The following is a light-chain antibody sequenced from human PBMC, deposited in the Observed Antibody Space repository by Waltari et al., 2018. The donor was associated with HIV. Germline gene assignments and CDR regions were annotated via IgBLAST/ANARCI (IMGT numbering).Light chain of an antibody. J-gene: IGLJ2*01. CDR2: DVS. CDR3: CSYAGSDTFVL. CDR1: SSDVGAYDY. V-gene: IGLV2-11*01. Sequence: QSALTQPRSVFGSPGQSVSISCTGTSSDVGAYDYVSWSQHHPGKAPKLMIFDVSKRPSGVPDRFSGSKSDNTASLTISGLQAEDEADYYCCSYAGSDTFVLFGGGTKLTIL.